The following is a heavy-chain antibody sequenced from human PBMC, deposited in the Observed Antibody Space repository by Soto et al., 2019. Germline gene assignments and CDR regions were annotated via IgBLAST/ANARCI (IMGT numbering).Heavy chain of an antibody. CDR3: ARDRPHYDFWSCYSDGMDV. V-gene: IGHV3-30-3*01. CDR2: ISYDGSNK. D-gene: IGHD3-3*01. CDR1: GFTFSSYA. Sequence: PGGSLRLSCAASGFTFSSYAMHWVRQAPGKGLDWVAVISYDGSNKYYADSVKGRFTISRDNSKNTLYLQMNSLRAEDTAVYYCARDRPHYDFWSCYSDGMDVWGQGTTVTVSS. J-gene: IGHJ6*02.